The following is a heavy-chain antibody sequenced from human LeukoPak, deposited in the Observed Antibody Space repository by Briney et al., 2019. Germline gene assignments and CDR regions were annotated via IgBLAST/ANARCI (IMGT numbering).Heavy chain of an antibody. CDR2: TYDSGSA. V-gene: IGHV4-59*08. CDR1: GASTTSYY. J-gene: IGHJ4*02. CDR3: ARHGTISSESYFDY. D-gene: IGHD1-14*01. Sequence: SETLSLTCTVSGASTTSYYWSWIRQPPGKRLEWIGYTYDSGSANYNPSLKSRVTLSIDSSKNQFSLKLISVTAADTAVYYCARHGTISSESYFDYWGQGALVTVSS.